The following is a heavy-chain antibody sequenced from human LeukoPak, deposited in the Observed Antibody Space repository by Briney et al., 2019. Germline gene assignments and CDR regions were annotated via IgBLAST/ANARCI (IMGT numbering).Heavy chain of an antibody. V-gene: IGHV1-2*02. Sequence: ASVKVSCKASGYTFTGYYMHWVRQAPGQGLEWMGWIDPNSGGTNYAQKFQGRVTMTRDTSISTAYMELSRLRSDDTAVYYCARDPDCSGGSCYLSYWGQGTLVTVSS. CDR3: ARDPDCSGGSCYLSY. CDR2: IDPNSGGT. J-gene: IGHJ4*02. D-gene: IGHD2-15*01. CDR1: GYTFTGYY.